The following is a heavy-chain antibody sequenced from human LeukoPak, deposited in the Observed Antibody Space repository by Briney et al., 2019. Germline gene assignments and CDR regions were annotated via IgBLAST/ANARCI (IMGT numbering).Heavy chain of an antibody. CDR3: AKAYAFVGANYFDY. CDR2: IGDTT. V-gene: IGHV3-53*01. CDR1: GFTVSSNY. J-gene: IGHJ4*02. Sequence: GGSLRLSCAASGFTVSSNYMSWVRQAPGKGLEWVSAIGDTTYYADSVKGRFTISRDNSKNTLYLQMDNLRAEDAAIYYCAKAYAFVGANYFDYWGQGTLVTVSS. D-gene: IGHD1-26*01.